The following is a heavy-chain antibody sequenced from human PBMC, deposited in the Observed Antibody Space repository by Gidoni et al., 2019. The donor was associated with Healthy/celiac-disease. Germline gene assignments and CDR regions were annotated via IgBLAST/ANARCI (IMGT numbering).Heavy chain of an antibody. D-gene: IGHD5-12*01. CDR3: ARHPRDGYKPTNWFDP. CDR2: IYYSGST. V-gene: IGHV4-39*01. J-gene: IGHJ5*02. Sequence: QLQLQESGPGLVKPSETLSLTCTVSGGSISSSSYYWGWIRQPPGKGLEWIGSIYYSGSTYYNPSLKSRVTISVDTSKNQFSLKLSSVTAADTAVYYCARHPRDGYKPTNWFDPWGQGTLVTVSS. CDR1: GGSISSSSYY.